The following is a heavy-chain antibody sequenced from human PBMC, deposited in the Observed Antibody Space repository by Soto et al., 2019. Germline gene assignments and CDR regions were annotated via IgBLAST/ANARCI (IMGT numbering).Heavy chain of an antibody. Sequence: QITLKESGPALVKPTQTLTLTCTLSGLSLRTDGVRVGWIRQTPGKALEWLAIIYWDDDKLYNPSLNNRLTITKDTSKDQVVLTMTNMDRVDTGTYYCAHRYRKIFDPWGQGIHVTVSS. CDR2: IYWDDDK. D-gene: IGHD3-16*02. CDR3: AHRYRKIFDP. V-gene: IGHV2-5*02. CDR1: GLSLRTDGVR. J-gene: IGHJ5*02.